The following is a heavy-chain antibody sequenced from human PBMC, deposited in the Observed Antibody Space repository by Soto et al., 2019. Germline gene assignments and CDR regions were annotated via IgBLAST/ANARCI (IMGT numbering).Heavy chain of an antibody. CDR1: SAPITKYY. V-gene: IGHV4-4*09. Sequence: QAQLQESGPGLVKPSETLSLTCTVSSAPITKYYWGWVRQAPGRGLEWIGFTHHSGYISYSPSLMCRVTMSVDPSMTQVSLKLTSVTAADTAVYYCGRLQKFINWCFDSWGQGVLVTVSS. CDR2: THHSGYI. D-gene: IGHD2-15*01. J-gene: IGHJ4*02. CDR3: GRLQKFINWCFDS.